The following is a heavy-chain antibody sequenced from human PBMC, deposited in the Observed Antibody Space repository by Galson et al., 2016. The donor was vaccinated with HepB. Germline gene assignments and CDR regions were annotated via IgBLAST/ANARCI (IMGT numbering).Heavy chain of an antibody. CDR1: GFTFSSYS. CDR3: VRDVNYAFDY. J-gene: IGHJ4*02. CDR2: INAGSSRI. Sequence: SLRLSCAASGFTFSSYSMNWVRQAPGKGLEWISYINAGSSRISYADSVKGRFTISRDNAKNSIFLAMNSLRDEDTALYYCVRDVNYAFDYWGQGTPVTVSA. D-gene: IGHD1-7*01. V-gene: IGHV3-48*02.